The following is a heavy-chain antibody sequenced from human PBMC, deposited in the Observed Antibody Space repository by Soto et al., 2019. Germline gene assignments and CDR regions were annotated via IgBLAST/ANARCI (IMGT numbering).Heavy chain of an antibody. CDR2: IIPIFGTA. CDR3: ARSPYFTIFGVDAFDI. D-gene: IGHD3-3*01. CDR1: GGTFSSYA. V-gene: IGHV1-69*13. Sequence: SVKVSCKASGGTFSSYAISWVRQAPGQGLEWMGGIIPIFGTANYAQKFQGRVTITADESTSTAYMELSSLRSEDTAVYYCARSPYFTIFGVDAFDIWGQGTMVTVSS. J-gene: IGHJ3*02.